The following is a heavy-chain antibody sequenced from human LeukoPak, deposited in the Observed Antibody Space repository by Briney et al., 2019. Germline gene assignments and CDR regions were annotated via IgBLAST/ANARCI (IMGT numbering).Heavy chain of an antibody. V-gene: IGHV3-7*03. Sequence: GGSLRLSCVASGLNFNSRWMDWVRRAPGQGLEWVASIKEDGSETHYVDSVRGRFTISRDNDRNSLYLQMNNLRAEDTATYYCARDGGWWRFDFWGQGALVTVPS. J-gene: IGHJ4*02. CDR1: GLNFNSRW. CDR3: ARDGGWWRFDF. D-gene: IGHD2-8*02. CDR2: IKEDGSET.